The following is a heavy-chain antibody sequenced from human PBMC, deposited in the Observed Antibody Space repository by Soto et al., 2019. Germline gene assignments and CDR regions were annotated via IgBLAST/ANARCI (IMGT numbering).Heavy chain of an antibody. CDR1: GFTFSRYA. CDR3: AKVKEVGAITLFDY. Sequence: SLRLSSAASGFTFSRYAMGWVRQAPGKGLEWVSSISGSGGSTYYADSVKGRFTISRDNSKNTLYLQMNSLRAEDTAVYYCAKVKEVGAITLFDYWGQGTLVTVSS. D-gene: IGHD1-26*01. CDR2: ISGSGGST. J-gene: IGHJ4*02. V-gene: IGHV3-23*01.